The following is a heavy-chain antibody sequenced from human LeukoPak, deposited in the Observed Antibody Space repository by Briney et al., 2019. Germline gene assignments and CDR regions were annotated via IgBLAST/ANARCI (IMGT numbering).Heavy chain of an antibody. Sequence: GASVKVSCKASGGTFSSYAISWVRQAPGHGLEWMGGIIPIFRRANYAQKFQGRVTITTDESPSPPYTELSSLRSENTAVSYCARARLLWFGELPHDAFDIWGQGTMVTVSS. J-gene: IGHJ3*02. CDR1: GGTFSSYA. V-gene: IGHV1-69*05. D-gene: IGHD3-10*01. CDR3: ARARLLWFGELPHDAFDI. CDR2: IIPIFRRA.